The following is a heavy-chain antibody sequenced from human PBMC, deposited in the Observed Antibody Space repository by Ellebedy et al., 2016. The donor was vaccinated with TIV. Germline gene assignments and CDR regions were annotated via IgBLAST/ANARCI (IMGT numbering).Heavy chain of an antibody. V-gene: IGHV1-2*02. Sequence: ASVKVSXXASGYTFTGYYMHWVRQAPGQGLEWMGWINPNSGGTNYAQKFQGRVTMTRDTSISTAYMELSRLRSDDTAVYYCARDQGYRCSGGSCFVYDYWGQGTLVTVSS. CDR3: ARDQGYRCSGGSCFVYDY. D-gene: IGHD2-15*01. J-gene: IGHJ4*02. CDR2: INPNSGGT. CDR1: GYTFTGYY.